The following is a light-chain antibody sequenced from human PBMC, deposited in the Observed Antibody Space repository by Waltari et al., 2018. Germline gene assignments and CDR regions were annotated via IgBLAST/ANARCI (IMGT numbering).Light chain of an antibody. J-gene: IGLJ3*02. Sequence: QSVLTQPPSASGTPGQRVTISCSGSSSNTGSHYGRWSQQLPGTAPKLLIYRNNQRPSGVPDRFSGSKAGTSASLAVSGLRSEDEADYYFATWDDRLSGPGVFGGGTKLTVL. CDR3: ATWDDRLSGPGV. CDR2: RNN. V-gene: IGLV1-47*01. CDR1: SSNTGSHY.